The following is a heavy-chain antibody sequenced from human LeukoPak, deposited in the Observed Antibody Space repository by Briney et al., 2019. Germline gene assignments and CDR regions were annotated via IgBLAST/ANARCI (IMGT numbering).Heavy chain of an antibody. CDR2: VYSGGST. D-gene: IGHD2-8*02. V-gene: IGHV3-53*01. J-gene: IGHJ4*02. Sequence: GGSLRLSCAASGFTFSNFWMHWVRQAPGKGLEWVSVVYSGGSTYYADSVKGRFTISRDNSKNTLYLQMNSLRAEDTAVYYCARGPTWYYFDYWGQGTLVTVSS. CDR1: GFTFSNFW. CDR3: ARGPTWYYFDY.